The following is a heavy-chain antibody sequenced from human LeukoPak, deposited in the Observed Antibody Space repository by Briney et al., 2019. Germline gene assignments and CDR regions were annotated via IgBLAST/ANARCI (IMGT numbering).Heavy chain of an antibody. V-gene: IGHV3-30-3*01. Sequence: GGSLRLSCAASGFTFSSYAMHWVRQAPGKGLEWVAVISYDGSNKYYADSVKGRFTISRDNSKNTLYLQMNSLRAENTAVYYCARPNIVVVPAAPFDPWGQGTLVTVSS. CDR2: ISYDGSNK. CDR3: ARPNIVVVPAAPFDP. D-gene: IGHD2-2*01. J-gene: IGHJ5*02. CDR1: GFTFSSYA.